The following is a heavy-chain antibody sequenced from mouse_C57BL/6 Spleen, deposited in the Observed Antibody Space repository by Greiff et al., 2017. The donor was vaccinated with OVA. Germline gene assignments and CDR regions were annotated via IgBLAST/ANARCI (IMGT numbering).Heavy chain of an antibody. CDR2: ISYDGSN. CDR3: AREEGGYGYFDY. J-gene: IGHJ2*01. D-gene: IGHD2-2*01. V-gene: IGHV3-6*01. Sequence: ESGPGLVKPSQSLSLTCSVTGFSITSGYYWNWIRQFPGNKLEWMGYISYDGSNNYNPSLKNRISITRDTSKNQFFLKLNSVTTEDTATYYCAREEGGYGYFDYWGQGTTLTVSS. CDR1: GFSITSGYY.